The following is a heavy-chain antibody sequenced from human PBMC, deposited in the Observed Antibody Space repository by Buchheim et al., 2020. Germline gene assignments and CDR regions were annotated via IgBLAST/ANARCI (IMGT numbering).Heavy chain of an antibody. CDR2: ISGSGGST. CDR1: GFTFSSYA. V-gene: IGHV3-23*01. J-gene: IGHJ6*02. Sequence: EVQLLESGGGLVQPGGSLRLSCAASGFTFSSYAMSWVRQAPGKGLEWVSAISGSGGSTYYADSVKGRFTISRDISKTTQYLQMISLRAEDTAVYYCANSLSNLGAEEQLVGDYYYYGMDVWGQGTT. D-gene: IGHD6-13*01. CDR3: ANSLSNLGAEEQLVGDYYYYGMDV.